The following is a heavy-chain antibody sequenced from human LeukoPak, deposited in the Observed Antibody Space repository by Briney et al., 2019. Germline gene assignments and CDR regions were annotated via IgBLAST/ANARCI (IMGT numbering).Heavy chain of an antibody. V-gene: IGHV4-39*07. CDR2: IYYSGST. CDR1: GGSISSSSYY. J-gene: IGHJ5*02. CDR3: ARDKHLSSGWYVDWFDP. D-gene: IGHD6-19*01. Sequence: PSETLSLTCTVSGGSISSSSYYWGWIRQPPGKGLEWIGSIYYSGSTYYNPSLKSRVTISVDTSKNQFSLKLSSVTAADTAVYYCARDKHLSSGWYVDWFDPWGQGTLVTVSS.